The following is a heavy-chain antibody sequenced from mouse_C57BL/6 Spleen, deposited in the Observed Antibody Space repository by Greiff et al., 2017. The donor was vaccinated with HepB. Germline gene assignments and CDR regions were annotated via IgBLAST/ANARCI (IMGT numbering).Heavy chain of an antibody. CDR1: GFTFSDYG. D-gene: IGHD2-1*01. CDR3: ARNYYAPNDMDY. CDR2: ISSGSSTI. V-gene: IGHV5-17*01. Sequence: EVKLMESGGGLVKPGGSLKLSCAASGFTFSDYGMHWVRQAPEKGLEWVAYISSGSSTIYYADTVKGRFTISRDDAKNTLFLQRNSRRSEDTAMYYCARNYYAPNDMDYWGQGTSVTVSS. J-gene: IGHJ4*01.